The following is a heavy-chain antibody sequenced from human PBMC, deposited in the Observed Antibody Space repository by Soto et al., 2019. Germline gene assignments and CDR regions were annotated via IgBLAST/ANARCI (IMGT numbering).Heavy chain of an antibody. J-gene: IGHJ3*02. CDR2: IYPGDSDP. Sequence: GESLKIAGKASGYGLTSSWISWVRQLPGKGREWMGIIYPGDSDPSYSPSFQGQVIISADKSISTAYLQWSSLKASDTAMYYCARILHIVVVPAAIGGGAFDIRVQGTMVTVS. CDR1: GYGLTSSW. CDR3: ARILHIVVVPAAIGGGAFDI. V-gene: IGHV5-51*01. D-gene: IGHD2-2*01.